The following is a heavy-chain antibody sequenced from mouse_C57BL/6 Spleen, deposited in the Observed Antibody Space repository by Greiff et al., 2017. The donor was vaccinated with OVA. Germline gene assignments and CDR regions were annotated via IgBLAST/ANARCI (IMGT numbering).Heavy chain of an antibody. J-gene: IGHJ3*01. Sequence: QVQLQQSGAELVRPGSSVKLSCKASGYTFTSYWMHWVKQRPIQGLEWIGNIDPSDSETHYNQKFKDKATLTVDKSSSTAYMQLSSLTSEDSAVYYCARSDDSAWLAYWGQGTLVTVSA. CDR1: GYTFTSYW. D-gene: IGHD2-4*01. CDR3: ARSDDSAWLAY. CDR2: IDPSDSET. V-gene: IGHV1-52*01.